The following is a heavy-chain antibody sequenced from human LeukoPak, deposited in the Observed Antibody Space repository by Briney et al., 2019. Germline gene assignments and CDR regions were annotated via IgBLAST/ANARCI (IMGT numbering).Heavy chain of an antibody. CDR3: AKRDFYSSWYYWYYFDN. D-gene: IGHD3-22*01. CDR1: GFIFNNNA. Sequence: GGSLRLYATAAGFIFNNNAMSWLGQGQGLELQWISVLGIYGDTIYYAESVKVRFTVSRDNSKNTLYLQMNSLRAEDTGVYYCAKRDFYSSWYYWYYFDNWGQGTLVTVSS. CDR2: LGIYGDTI. J-gene: IGHJ4*02. V-gene: IGHV3-23*01.